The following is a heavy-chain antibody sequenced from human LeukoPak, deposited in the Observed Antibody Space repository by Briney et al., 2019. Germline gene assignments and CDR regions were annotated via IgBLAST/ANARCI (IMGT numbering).Heavy chain of an antibody. CDR1: GYTFSDYS. V-gene: IGHV3-53*01. Sequence: PGGSLRLSCAASGYTFSDYSVNWVRQAPGEGLEWVSLIYSGGSTYYADSVKGRFTISRDNSKNTLYLQMNSLRAEDTAVYYCARRALYFDYWGQGTLVTVSS. CDR2: IYSGGST. CDR3: ARRALYFDY. J-gene: IGHJ4*02.